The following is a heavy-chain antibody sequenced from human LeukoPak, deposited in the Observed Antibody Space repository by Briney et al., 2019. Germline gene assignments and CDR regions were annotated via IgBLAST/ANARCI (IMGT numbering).Heavy chain of an antibody. J-gene: IGHJ4*02. CDR1: GGSISSSNW. CDR2: IYHSGST. CDR3: ARGVYSSSWTPPGY. Sequence: SETLSLTCAVSGGSISSSNWWSWVRQPPGKGLEWIGEIYHSGSTNYNPSLKSRVTISVDKSKNQFSLKLSSVTAADTAVYYCARGVYSSSWTPPGYWGQGTLVTVSS. D-gene: IGHD6-13*01. V-gene: IGHV4-4*02.